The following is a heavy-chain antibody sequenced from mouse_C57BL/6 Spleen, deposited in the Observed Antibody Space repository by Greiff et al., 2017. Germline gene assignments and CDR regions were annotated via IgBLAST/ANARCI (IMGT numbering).Heavy chain of an antibody. CDR3: ARFGVTTVVAAPAWLAY. V-gene: IGHV1-81*01. Sequence: VQLQQSGAELARPGASVKLSCKASGYTFTSYGISWVKQRPGQGLEWIGEIYPRSGNTYYNEKFKGKATLTADKSSSTAYMELRSLTSADSAVYFCARFGVTTVVAAPAWLAYWGQGTLVTVSA. D-gene: IGHD1-1*01. CDR2: IYPRSGNT. J-gene: IGHJ3*01. CDR1: GYTFTSYG.